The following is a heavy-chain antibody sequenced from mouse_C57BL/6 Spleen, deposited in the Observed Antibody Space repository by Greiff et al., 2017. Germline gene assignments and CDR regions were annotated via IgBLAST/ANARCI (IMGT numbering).Heavy chain of an antibody. CDR2: ISDGGSYT. V-gene: IGHV5-4*01. CDR3: ARDGEGHYFDY. CDR1: GFTFSSYA. J-gene: IGHJ2*01. Sequence: EVKLVESGGGLVKPGGSLKLSCAASGFTFSSYAMSWVRQTPEKRLEWVATISDGGSYTYYPDNVKGRFTISRENAKNNLYLQMSDLKSEDTAMYYYARDGEGHYFDYWGQGTTLTVSS.